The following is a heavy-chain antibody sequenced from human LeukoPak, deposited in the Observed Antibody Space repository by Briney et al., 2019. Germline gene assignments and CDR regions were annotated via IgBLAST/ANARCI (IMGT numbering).Heavy chain of an antibody. D-gene: IGHD4-11*01. J-gene: IGHJ4*02. CDR1: GFTFNTFS. V-gene: IGHV3-21*01. Sequence: GGSLRLSCAASGFTFNTFSMNWVRQAPGKGLEWVSSISSSSSYIYYADSVKGRFTISRDNAKNSLYLQMNSLRAEDTAVYYCARVSSLQPDYWGQGTLVTVSS. CDR3: ARVSSLQPDY. CDR2: ISSSSSYI.